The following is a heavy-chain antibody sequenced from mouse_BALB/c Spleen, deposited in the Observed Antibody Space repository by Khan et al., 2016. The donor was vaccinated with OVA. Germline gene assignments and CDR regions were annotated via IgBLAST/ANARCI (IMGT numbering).Heavy chain of an antibody. V-gene: IGHV1-77*01. CDR1: GYTFTDYY. CDR3: ARRNYFGYTFAY. Sequence: QVQLKESGAELARPGASVKLSCQASGYTFTDYYINWVKQRTGQGLEWIGEISPGSGDTYYNEKFKGKATLTADKSSRTVYMQNSSLTDADSAVYFCARRNYFGYTFAYWGQGTLVTVSA. J-gene: IGHJ3*01. D-gene: IGHD1-2*01. CDR2: ISPGSGDT.